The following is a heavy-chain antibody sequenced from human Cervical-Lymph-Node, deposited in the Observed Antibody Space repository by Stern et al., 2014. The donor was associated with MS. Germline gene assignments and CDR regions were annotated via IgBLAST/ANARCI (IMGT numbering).Heavy chain of an antibody. CDR1: GFSLSNTRMG. CDR2: IFLNSEK. V-gene: IGHV2-26*01. Sequence: ESGPVLVKPTETLTLTCTVSGFSLSNTRMGVSWIRQPPGKALEWLAHIFLNSEKSYSTSLKSRLSISKDTSKSQVVLTMTDMDPVYTATYYCARTSTYYYDSSGARLSYFDYWGQGTLVTVSS. J-gene: IGHJ4*02. D-gene: IGHD3-22*01. CDR3: ARTSTYYYDSSGARLSYFDY.